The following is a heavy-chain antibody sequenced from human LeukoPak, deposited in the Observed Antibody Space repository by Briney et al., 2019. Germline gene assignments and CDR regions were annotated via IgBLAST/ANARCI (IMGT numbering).Heavy chain of an antibody. CDR2: ISYDGSNK. Sequence: GGSLRLSRAASGFTFSRFAISWVCPAPGKGREWVAGISYDGSNKYYADSVKGRFTISRDNFKNTLYLQKNSLRAEDTAVYYCTSFKDTVIAPWGQGTLVTVSS. CDR3: TSFKDTVIAP. J-gene: IGHJ5*01. D-gene: IGHD2-21*01. V-gene: IGHV3-30*04. CDR1: GFTFSRFA.